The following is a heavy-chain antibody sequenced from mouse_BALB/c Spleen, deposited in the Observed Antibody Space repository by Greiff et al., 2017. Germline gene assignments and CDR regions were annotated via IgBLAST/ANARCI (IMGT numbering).Heavy chain of an antibody. Sequence: EVKLVESGPGLVKPSQSLSLTCTVTGYSITSDYAWNWIRQFPGNKLEWMGYISYSGSTSYNPSLKSRISITRDTSKNQFFLQLNSVTTEDTATYYCARRGYGAMDYWGQGTSVTVSS. CDR3: ARRGYGAMDY. J-gene: IGHJ4*01. V-gene: IGHV3-2*02. CDR2: ISYSGST. CDR1: GYSITSDYA. D-gene: IGHD2-14*01.